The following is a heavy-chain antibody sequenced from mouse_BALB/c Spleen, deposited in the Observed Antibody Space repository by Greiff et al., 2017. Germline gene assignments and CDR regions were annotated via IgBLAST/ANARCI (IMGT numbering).Heavy chain of an antibody. Sequence: EVMLVESGGGLVKPGGSLKLSCAASGFTFSSYTMSWVRQTPEKRLEWVATISSGGSYTYYPDSVKGRFTISRDNAKNTLYLQMSSLKSEDTAMYYCTRRRGYDGYFDYWGQGTTLTVSS. CDR3: TRRRGYDGYFDY. CDR1: GFTFSSYT. V-gene: IGHV5-6-4*01. J-gene: IGHJ2*01. CDR2: ISSGGSYT. D-gene: IGHD2-14*01.